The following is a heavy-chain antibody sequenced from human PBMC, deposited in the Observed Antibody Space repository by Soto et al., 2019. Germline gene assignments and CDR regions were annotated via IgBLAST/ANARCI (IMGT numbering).Heavy chain of an antibody. V-gene: IGHV1-69*02. D-gene: IGHD5-12*01. CDR1: GGTFSSYT. Sequence: QVQLVQSGAEVKKPGSSVKVSCKASGGTFSSYTISWVRQAPGQGLEWMGRIIPILGIANYAQKFQGRVTITADKSTSTAYMELRSLRSEDTAVYYCARGYSRYDKAIDYWGQGTLVTVSS. J-gene: IGHJ4*02. CDR3: ARGYSRYDKAIDY. CDR2: IIPILGIA.